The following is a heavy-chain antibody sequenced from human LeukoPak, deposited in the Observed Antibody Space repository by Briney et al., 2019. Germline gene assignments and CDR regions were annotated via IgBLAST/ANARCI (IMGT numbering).Heavy chain of an antibody. CDR3: ARDPAAGYWYFDL. D-gene: IGHD6-13*01. V-gene: IGHV3-23*01. CDR1: GFTFSTYA. CDR2: ISGSGVTT. J-gene: IGHJ2*01. Sequence: PGGSLRLSCAASGFTFSTYAMTWVRQAPWKGLEWVSGISGSGVTTYYADSVKGRFTISRDNSKNTLYVQMNSLRDEDTAVYYCARDPAAGYWYFDLWGRGTLVTVSS.